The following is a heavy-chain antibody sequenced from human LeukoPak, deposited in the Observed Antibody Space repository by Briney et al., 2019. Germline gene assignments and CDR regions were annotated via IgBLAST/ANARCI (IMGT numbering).Heavy chain of an antibody. D-gene: IGHD3-10*01. CDR1: GFTFSSYG. V-gene: IGHV3-23*01. CDR3: ARVGYYGSGSSSKHNWFDP. Sequence: GGSLRLSCAASGFTFSSYGMSWVRQAPGKGLEWVSAISGSGGSTYYADSVKGRFTISRDNAKNSLYLQMNSLRAEDTAVYYCARVGYYGSGSSSKHNWFDPWGQGTLVTVSS. J-gene: IGHJ5*02. CDR2: ISGSGGST.